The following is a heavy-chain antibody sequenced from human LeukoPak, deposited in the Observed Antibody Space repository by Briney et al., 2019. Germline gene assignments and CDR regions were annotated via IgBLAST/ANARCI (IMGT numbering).Heavy chain of an antibody. CDR3: ARDRGDYYFDY. V-gene: IGHV3-74*01. CDR1: RFTFSNYW. J-gene: IGHJ4*02. CDR2: INGDGSST. Sequence: PGGSLRLSCAASRFTFSNYWMHWVRQDPGKGLMWVSRINGDGSSTDYADSVKGRFTISRDNAKNTLYLQMNSLRAEDTAVYYCARDRGDYYFDYWGQGTLVTVSS. D-gene: IGHD3-10*01.